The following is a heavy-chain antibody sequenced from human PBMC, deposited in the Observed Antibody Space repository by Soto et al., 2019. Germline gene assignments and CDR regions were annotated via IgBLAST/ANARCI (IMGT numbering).Heavy chain of an antibody. Sequence: QVQLVQSGAEVKKPGSSVRVSCKASGTIFSSYTISWVRQAPGHGLEWMGRIIPILGETNSAQKFQGRVTLTADKSTNTAYMELNSLRLEDTALYYCARGLGGRMDDWGPGTPVTVSS. D-gene: IGHD3-16*01. V-gene: IGHV1-69*08. CDR2: IIPILGET. J-gene: IGHJ6*02. CDR1: GTIFSSYT. CDR3: ARGLGGRMDD.